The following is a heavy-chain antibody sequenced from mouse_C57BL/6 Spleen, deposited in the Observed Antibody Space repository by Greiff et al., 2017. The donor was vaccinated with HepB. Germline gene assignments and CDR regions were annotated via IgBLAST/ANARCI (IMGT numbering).Heavy chain of an antibody. J-gene: IGHJ2*01. CDR1: GYTFTDYY. V-gene: IGHV1-26*01. CDR3: ARYGLYYFDY. Sequence: EVQLQQSGPELVKPGASVKISCKASGYTFTDYYMNWVKQSHGKSLEWIGDINPNNGGTSYNQKFKGKATLTVDKSSSTAYMELRSPTSEDSAVYYCARYGLYYFDYWGQGTTLTVSS. CDR2: INPNNGGT. D-gene: IGHD1-1*01.